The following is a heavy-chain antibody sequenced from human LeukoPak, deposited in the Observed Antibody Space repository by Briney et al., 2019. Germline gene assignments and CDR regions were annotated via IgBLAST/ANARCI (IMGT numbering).Heavy chain of an antibody. J-gene: IGHJ4*02. CDR1: GGSISSSSYY. CDR3: ARQEQQLVFLGY. V-gene: IGHV4-39*01. D-gene: IGHD6-13*01. Sequence: SETLSLTCTVSGGSISSSSYYWGWIRQPPGKGLEWIGSIYYSGSTYYNPSLKSRVTISVDTSKNQFSLKLSSVTAADTAVYYCARQEQQLVFLGYWGQGTLVTVTS. CDR2: IYYSGST.